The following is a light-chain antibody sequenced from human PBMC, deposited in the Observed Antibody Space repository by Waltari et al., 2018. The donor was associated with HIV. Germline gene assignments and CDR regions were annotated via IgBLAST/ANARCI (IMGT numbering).Light chain of an antibody. V-gene: IGLV3-19*01. Sequence: SSVMTQEPAVSVALRQTVTTTCQGDSLRSYYASWYQQKPGQAPVLVIYGKNNRPSGIPDRFSGSSSGNTASLTITGAQAEDEADYYCNSRDNNDNHVVFGGGTKVTVL. CDR1: SLRSYY. J-gene: IGLJ2*01. CDR3: NSRDNNDNHVV. CDR2: GKN.